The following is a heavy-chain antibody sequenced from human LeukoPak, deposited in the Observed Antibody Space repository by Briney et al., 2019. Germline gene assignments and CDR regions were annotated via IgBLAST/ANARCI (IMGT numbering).Heavy chain of an antibody. D-gene: IGHD6-13*01. CDR3: ARPGTNSSSGY. CDR2: INHSGST. J-gene: IGHJ4*02. V-gene: IGHV4-34*01. Sequence: SETLSLTCAVYGGSFSGYYWSWIRQPPGKGLEWIGEINHSGSTNYNPSLKSRVTISVDTSKNQFSLKLSSVTAADTAVYYCARPGTNSSSGYWGQGTLVTVSS. CDR1: GGSFSGYY.